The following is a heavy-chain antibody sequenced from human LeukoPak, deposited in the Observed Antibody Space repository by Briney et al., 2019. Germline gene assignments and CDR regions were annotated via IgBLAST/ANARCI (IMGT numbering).Heavy chain of an antibody. CDR3: ARGYSYGAYFDY. Sequence: GASVKVSCKASGGTFSSYAISWVRQAPGRGLEWMGGIIPIFGTANYAQKFRGRVTITADKSTSTAYMELSSLRSEDTAVYYCARGYSYGAYFDYWGQGTLVTVSS. V-gene: IGHV1-69*06. J-gene: IGHJ4*02. CDR2: IIPIFGTA. D-gene: IGHD5-18*01. CDR1: GGTFSSYA.